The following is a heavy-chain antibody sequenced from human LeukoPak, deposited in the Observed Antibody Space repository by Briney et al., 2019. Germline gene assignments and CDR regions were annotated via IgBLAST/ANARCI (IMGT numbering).Heavy chain of an antibody. CDR3: ARDVSGGRGATEY. V-gene: IGHV3-7*03. D-gene: IGHD3-10*01. CDR2: ISQGGSEK. J-gene: IGHJ4*02. Sequence: GGSLRLSCAASGFTFSSYWMSWLRQAPGKRLEWVGNISQGGSEKNYVDSVKGRFTLSRDNAKNSLDLQMNSLRADDTAVYYCARDVSGGRGATEYWGQGTLVTVSS. CDR1: GFTFSSYW.